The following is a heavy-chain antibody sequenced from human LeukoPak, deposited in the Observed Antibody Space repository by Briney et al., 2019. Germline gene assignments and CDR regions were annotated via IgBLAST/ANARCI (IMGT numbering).Heavy chain of an antibody. CDR2: IYYSGST. V-gene: IGHV4-30-4*07. D-gene: IGHD2-21*01. CDR1: GGSISSGGYS. J-gene: IGHJ4*02. Sequence: SETLSLTCAVSGGSISSGGYSWSWIRQPPGKGLEWIGYIYYSGSTYYNPSLKSRVTISVDTSKNQFSLKLSSVTAADTAVYYCARWVGGGDCFDYWGQGTLVTVSS. CDR3: ARWVGGGDCFDY.